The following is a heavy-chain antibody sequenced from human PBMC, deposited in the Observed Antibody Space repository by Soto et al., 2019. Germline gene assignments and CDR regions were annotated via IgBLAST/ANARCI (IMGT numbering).Heavy chain of an antibody. D-gene: IGHD4-17*01. J-gene: IGHJ4*02. V-gene: IGHV4-34*01. Sequence: SETLSLTCAVYGGSFSGYYWSWIRQPPGKGLEWIGEINHSGSTNYNPSLKSRVTISVDTSKNQFSLKLSSVTAADTAVYYCARGTMTTDDYWGQGTLVTVSS. CDR1: GGSFSGYY. CDR3: ARGTMTTDDY. CDR2: INHSGST.